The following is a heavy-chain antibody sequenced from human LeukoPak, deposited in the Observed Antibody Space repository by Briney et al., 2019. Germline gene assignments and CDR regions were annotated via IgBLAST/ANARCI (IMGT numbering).Heavy chain of an antibody. CDR2: IWYDGSNK. Sequence: PGGSLRLSCAASGFTFSSYGMHWVRQAPGKGLEWVAVIWYDGSNKYYADSVKGRFTISRDNSKNTLFLRMNSLRDEDTAIYYCTNGGIYTTGWYRTLALWGQGTMVTVS. V-gene: IGHV3-33*06. CDR3: TNGGIYTTGWYRTLAL. CDR1: GFTFSSYG. D-gene: IGHD6-19*01. J-gene: IGHJ3*01.